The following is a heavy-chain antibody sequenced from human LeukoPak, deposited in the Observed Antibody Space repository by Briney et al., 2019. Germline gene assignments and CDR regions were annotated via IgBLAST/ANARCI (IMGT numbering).Heavy chain of an antibody. CDR1: GFTFSSYE. Sequence: GGSLRLSCAASGFTFSSYEMNWVRQAPGKGLEWVSHISASGRTTDYADSVKGRFTISRDNSKNTVYLQMNSLRAEDTAVYYCAKLCSGGSCYWNYWGQGTLVTVSS. D-gene: IGHD2-15*01. CDR2: ISASGRTT. V-gene: IGHV3-23*01. CDR3: AKLCSGGSCYWNY. J-gene: IGHJ4*02.